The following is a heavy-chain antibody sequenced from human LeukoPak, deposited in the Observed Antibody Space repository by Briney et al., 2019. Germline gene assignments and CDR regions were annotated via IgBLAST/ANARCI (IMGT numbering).Heavy chain of an antibody. D-gene: IGHD4-23*01. Sequence: ASVKVSCKVSGYTLTELSMHWVRQAPGKGLEWMGGFDPEDGETIYAQKFQGRVTMTEDTSTDTAYMELSSLRSEDTAVYYCATRLRYGGNSGFDYWGQGTLVTVSS. V-gene: IGHV1-24*01. CDR2: FDPEDGET. J-gene: IGHJ4*02. CDR3: ATRLRYGGNSGFDY. CDR1: GYTLTELS.